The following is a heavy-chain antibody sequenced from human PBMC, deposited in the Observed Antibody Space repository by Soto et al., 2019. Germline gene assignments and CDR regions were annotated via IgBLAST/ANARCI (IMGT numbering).Heavy chain of an antibody. V-gene: IGHV4-31*03. CDR3: ARAHKGE. CDR1: GGSITSGVYF. J-gene: IGHJ4*02. CDR2: IYHSGST. D-gene: IGHD3-16*01. Sequence: LSLTCTVSGGSITSGVYFWSWIRQHPVKGLGWIGYIYHSGSTYYKPSLRGRVSMSVDTSKNQFSLELTSVTVADTAVYYCARAHKGEWGQGTLVTVYS.